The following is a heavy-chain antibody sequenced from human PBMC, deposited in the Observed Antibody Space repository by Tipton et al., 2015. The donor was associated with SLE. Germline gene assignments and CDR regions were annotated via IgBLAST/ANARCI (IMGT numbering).Heavy chain of an antibody. CDR1: GFTLSEYY. CDR3: ARTELGDAFDI. CDR2: ISSSGSTI. V-gene: IGHV3-11*01. D-gene: IGHD1-26*01. Sequence: SLRLSCAASGFTLSEYYMSWIRQAPGKGLEWVSYISSSGSTIYYADSVKGRFIISRDNAKNSLYLQMNSLRAEDTAVYYCARTELGDAFDIWGQGTMVTVSS. J-gene: IGHJ3*02.